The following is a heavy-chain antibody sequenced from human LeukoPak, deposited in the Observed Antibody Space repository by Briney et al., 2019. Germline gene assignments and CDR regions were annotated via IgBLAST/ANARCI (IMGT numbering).Heavy chain of an antibody. V-gene: IGHV3-30*03. J-gene: IGHJ4*02. CDR1: GFRFSTYG. CDR2: ISFDGSNK. CDR3: ARDSGSSWREGLNY. Sequence: GGSLRLSCAASGFRFSTYGIHWVRQAPGKGLEWVAVISFDGSNKYYADSVKGRFTISRDNAKNSLYLQMNSLRAEDTAVYFCARDSGSSWREGLNYWGQGTLVTVSS. D-gene: IGHD6-13*01.